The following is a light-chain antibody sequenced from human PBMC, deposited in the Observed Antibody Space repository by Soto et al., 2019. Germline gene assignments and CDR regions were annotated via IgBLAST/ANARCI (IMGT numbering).Light chain of an antibody. J-gene: IGLJ3*02. CDR3: SSFAAGGV. Sequence: QSALTQPPSASGSPGQSVAISCSGTSGDIGGYNYVSWYQQHPGKAPKLIIYEVNKRPSGVPDRFSGSKSGNTASLTVSGLQAEDEADYYCSSFAAGGVFGGGTKLTVL. V-gene: IGLV2-8*01. CDR1: SGDIGGYNY. CDR2: EVN.